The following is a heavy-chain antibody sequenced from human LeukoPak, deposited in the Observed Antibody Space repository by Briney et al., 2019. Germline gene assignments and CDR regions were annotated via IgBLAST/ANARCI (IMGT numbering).Heavy chain of an antibody. CDR1: GGSISTAFYS. Sequence: SETLSLTCAVSGGSISTAFYSWSWIRQPPGKGLEWVGYVYQSGSTYYNPSLQSRVTISVDRSKNHFSLNLTSVTAADTAVYYCARGSSVAVDSWGQGALVTVSS. V-gene: IGHV4-30-2*01. D-gene: IGHD6-19*01. CDR2: VYQSGST. CDR3: ARGSSVAVDS. J-gene: IGHJ4*02.